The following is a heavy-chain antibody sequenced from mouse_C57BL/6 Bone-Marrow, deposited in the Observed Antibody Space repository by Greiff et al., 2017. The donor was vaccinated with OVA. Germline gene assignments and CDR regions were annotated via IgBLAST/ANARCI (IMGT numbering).Heavy chain of an antibody. Sequence: EVQVVESGGGLVKPGGSLKLSCAASGFTFSDYGMHWVRQAPEKGLEWVAYISSGSSTIYYADTVKGRFTISRDNAKNTLFLQMTSLRSEDTAMYYCARSIITTVVEDYAMDYWGQGTSVTVSS. CDR3: ARSIITTVVEDYAMDY. J-gene: IGHJ4*01. V-gene: IGHV5-17*01. CDR2: ISSGSSTI. CDR1: GFTFSDYG. D-gene: IGHD1-1*01.